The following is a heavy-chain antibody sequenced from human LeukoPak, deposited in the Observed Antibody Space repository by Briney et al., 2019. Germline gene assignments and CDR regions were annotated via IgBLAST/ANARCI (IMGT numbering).Heavy chain of an antibody. D-gene: IGHD4-17*01. CDR2: VKKDGNQ. CDR1: GFTFTRHW. CDR3: ARGPDYGDRLDYFDY. V-gene: IGHV3-7*01. J-gene: IGHJ4*02. Sequence: GGSLRLSCAASGFTFTRHWMGWVRQAPGRGLEWVASVKKDGNQYSVDSVKGRFIISRDNARNSLSLQMSSLRVEDTAIYFCARGPDYGDRLDYFDYWGQGTLVTVSS.